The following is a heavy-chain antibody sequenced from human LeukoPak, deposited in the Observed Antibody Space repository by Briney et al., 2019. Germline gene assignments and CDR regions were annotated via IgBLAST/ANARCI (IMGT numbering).Heavy chain of an antibody. V-gene: IGHV1-69*05. D-gene: IGHD2-21*02. CDR1: GGTFSSYA. Sequence: ASVKVSCKASGGTFSSYAISWVRQAPGQGLEWMGGIIPIFGTANYAQKFQGRVTITMDESTSTAYMELSSLRSEDTAVYYCARAFISFVVVTAFDYWGQGTLFTVSS. J-gene: IGHJ4*02. CDR2: IIPIFGTA. CDR3: ARAFISFVVVTAFDY.